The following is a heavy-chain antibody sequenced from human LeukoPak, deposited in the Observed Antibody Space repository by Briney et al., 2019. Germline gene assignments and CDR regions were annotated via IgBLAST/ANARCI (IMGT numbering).Heavy chain of an antibody. D-gene: IGHD3-10*01. J-gene: IGHJ6*02. Sequence: SVKVSCKASGGTFSSYAISWVRQAPGQGLEWMGRIIPILGIANYAQKFQGRVTITADKSTSTAYMELSSLRSEDTAVYYCARGITMVRGVITPYYYYGMDVWGQGTTVTVSS. CDR3: ARGITMVRGVITPYYYYGMDV. CDR1: GGTFSSYA. CDR2: IIPILGIA. V-gene: IGHV1-69*04.